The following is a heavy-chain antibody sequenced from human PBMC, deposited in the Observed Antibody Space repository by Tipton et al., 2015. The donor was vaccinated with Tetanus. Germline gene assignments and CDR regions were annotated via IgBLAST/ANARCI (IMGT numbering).Heavy chain of an antibody. V-gene: IGHV3-48*01. J-gene: IGHJ4*02. CDR1: GFTFSSYS. D-gene: IGHD1-26*01. CDR3: ARSPSGATQLFGY. CDR2: ISSSSSTI. Sequence: GSLRLSCAASGFTFSSYSMNWVRQAPGKGLEWVSYISSSSSTIYYADSVKGRFTISRDNAKNSLYLQMNSLRAEDTAVYYCARSPSGATQLFGYWGQGTLVTVSS.